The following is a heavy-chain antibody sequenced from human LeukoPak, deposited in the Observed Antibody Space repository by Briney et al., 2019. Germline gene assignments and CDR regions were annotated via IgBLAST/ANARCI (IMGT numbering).Heavy chain of an antibody. D-gene: IGHD6-19*01. CDR2: SNPNSGGT. CDR3: ARPYSSGWYVDDWFDP. J-gene: IGHJ5*02. Sequence: GASVKVSCKASGYTFTGYYMHWVRQAPGQGLEWMGWSNPNSGGTNYAQKFQGRVTMTRDTSISTAYMELSRLRSDDTAVYYCARPYSSGWYVDDWFDPWGQGTLVTVSS. V-gene: IGHV1-2*02. CDR1: GYTFTGYY.